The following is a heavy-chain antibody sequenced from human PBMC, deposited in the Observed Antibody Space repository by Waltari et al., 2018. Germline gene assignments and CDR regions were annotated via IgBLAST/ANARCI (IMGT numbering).Heavy chain of an antibody. V-gene: IGHV4-61*02. CDR3: ARERFGIAARPTYYYYYMDV. CDR2: IYTSGGT. CDR1: GGSISSGSSY. J-gene: IGHJ6*03. D-gene: IGHD6-6*01. Sequence: QVQLQESGPGLVKPSQTLSLTCTVSGGSISSGSSYWGWTRQPAGQGREWIGRIYTSGGTNYTPSLKSRVTISVDTSKNQFSLKLSSVTAADTAVYYCARERFGIAARPTYYYYYMDVWGKGTTVTVSS.